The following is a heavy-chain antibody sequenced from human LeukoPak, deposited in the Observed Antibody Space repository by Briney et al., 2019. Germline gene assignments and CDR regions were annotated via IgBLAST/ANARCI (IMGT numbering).Heavy chain of an antibody. CDR3: ARVERYCSGGSCYSDY. D-gene: IGHD2-15*01. Sequence: ASVKVSCKASGYTFTSYGISWVRQAPGQGLEWMGWIGAYNGNTNYAQKLQGRVTMTTDTSTSTAYMELRSLRSDDTAVYYCARVERYCSGGSCYSDYWGQGTLVTVSS. CDR1: GYTFTSYG. CDR2: IGAYNGNT. J-gene: IGHJ4*02. V-gene: IGHV1-18*01.